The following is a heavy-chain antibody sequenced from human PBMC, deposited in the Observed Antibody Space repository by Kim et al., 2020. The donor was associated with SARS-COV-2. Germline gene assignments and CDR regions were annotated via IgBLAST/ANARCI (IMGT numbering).Heavy chain of an antibody. Sequence: SVKVSCKASGGTFSSYAISWVRQAPGQGLEWMGGIIPIFGTANYAQKFQGRVTITADESTSTAYMELSSLRSEDTAVYYCARGVHGELIMADNHYYYYYGMDVWGQGTTVTVSS. CDR2: IIPIFGTA. CDR1: GGTFSSYA. D-gene: IGHD4-17*01. J-gene: IGHJ6*02. CDR3: ARGVHGELIMADNHYYYYYGMDV. V-gene: IGHV1-69*13.